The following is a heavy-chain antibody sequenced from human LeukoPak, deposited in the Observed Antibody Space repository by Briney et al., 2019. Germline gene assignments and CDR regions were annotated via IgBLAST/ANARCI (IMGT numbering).Heavy chain of an antibody. D-gene: IGHD2/OR15-2a*01. Sequence: ASVKVSCKASGGTFSSYAISWVRQAPGQGLEWMGRIIPILGIANYAQKFQGRVTITADKSTSTAYMELSSLRSEDTAVYYCAFSESYYYYGMDVWGQGTTVTVSS. CDR1: GGTFSSYA. V-gene: IGHV1-69*04. CDR2: IIPILGIA. J-gene: IGHJ6*02. CDR3: AFSESYYYYGMDV.